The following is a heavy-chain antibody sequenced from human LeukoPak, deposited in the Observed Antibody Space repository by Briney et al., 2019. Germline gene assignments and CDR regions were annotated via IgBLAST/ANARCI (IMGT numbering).Heavy chain of an antibody. Sequence: PGGSLRLSCAASGFTFSSYWMHWVRQAPGKGLVWVSRISSDGSSTTYADSVKGRFTISRDNAKNTLYLQMNSLRAEDTAVYYCARRYSGSYRVDYWGQGTLVTVSS. D-gene: IGHD1-26*01. CDR2: ISSDGSST. CDR1: GFTFSSYW. V-gene: IGHV3-74*01. J-gene: IGHJ4*02. CDR3: ARRYSGSYRVDY.